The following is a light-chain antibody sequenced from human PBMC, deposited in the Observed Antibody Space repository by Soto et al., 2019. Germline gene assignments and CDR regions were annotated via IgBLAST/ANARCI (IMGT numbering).Light chain of an antibody. CDR1: SSDVGGYNY. CDR2: DVS. CDR3: SSYTSSSTLV. V-gene: IGLV2-14*01. Sequence: QSVLTQPASVSGSPGQSITISCTGTSSDVGGYNYVSWYPQYPGKAPKLMIYDVSNRPSGVSNRFSGSKSGNTASLTISGLQAEDEADYYCSSYTSSSTLVFGGGTKLTVL. J-gene: IGLJ2*01.